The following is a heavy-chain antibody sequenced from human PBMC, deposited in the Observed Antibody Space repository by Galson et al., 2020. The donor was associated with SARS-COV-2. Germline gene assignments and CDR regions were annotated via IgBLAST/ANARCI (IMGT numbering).Heavy chain of an antibody. CDR2: IGPAGDT. CDR3: ARGDMVRGGSYYYYYMDV. D-gene: IGHD3-10*01. J-gene: IGHJ6*03. CDR1: GFTFSSYD. V-gene: IGHV3-13*01. Sequence: GGSLSLSCAASGFTFSSYDMHWVRQATGKGLEWVSAIGPAGDTYYPGSVKGRFTISRENTKNSLYLQMNSLRAGDTAVYYCARGDMVRGGSYYYYYMDVWGKGTTVTVSS.